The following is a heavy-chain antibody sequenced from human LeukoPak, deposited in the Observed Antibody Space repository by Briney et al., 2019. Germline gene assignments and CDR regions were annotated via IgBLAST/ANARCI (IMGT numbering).Heavy chain of an antibody. D-gene: IGHD3-16*02. CDR2: ISSSSSSTI. Sequence: PGGSLRLSCAASGFTFSSYSMNWVRQAPGKGLEWVSYISSSSSSTIYYADSVKGRFTISRDNAKNSLYLQMNSLRDEDTAVYYCARGFGGVIVPFDYWGQGTLVTVSS. J-gene: IGHJ4*02. CDR1: GFTFSSYS. CDR3: ARGFGGVIVPFDY. V-gene: IGHV3-48*02.